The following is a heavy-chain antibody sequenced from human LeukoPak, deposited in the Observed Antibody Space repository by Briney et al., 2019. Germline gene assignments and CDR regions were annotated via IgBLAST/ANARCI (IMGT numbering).Heavy chain of an antibody. J-gene: IGHJ6*03. CDR1: GYTFTSYD. Sequence: ASVKVSCKASGYTFTSYDINWVRQATGQGLEWMGWMNPNSGNTGYAQKFQGRVTMTRNTSISTAYMELSSLRSEDTAVYYCARGDGYDWGYYYYYMDVWGKGTTVTISS. CDR3: ARGDGYDWGYYYYYMDV. V-gene: IGHV1-8*01. D-gene: IGHD5-12*01. CDR2: MNPNSGNT.